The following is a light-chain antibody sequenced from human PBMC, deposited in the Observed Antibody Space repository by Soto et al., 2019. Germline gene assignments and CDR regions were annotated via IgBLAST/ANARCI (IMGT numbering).Light chain of an antibody. CDR3: QQHGSSPLT. Sequence: EIVMTQSPATLSVSPGERATLSCRASQNIFSNYLAWYQQKPGQAPRLPIYDSSIRATGIPDRFSGSGSGTDFTLTISRLKPEDFAVYYCQQHGSSPLTFGGGTKVDIK. CDR2: DSS. CDR1: QNIFSNY. V-gene: IGKV3-20*01. J-gene: IGKJ4*01.